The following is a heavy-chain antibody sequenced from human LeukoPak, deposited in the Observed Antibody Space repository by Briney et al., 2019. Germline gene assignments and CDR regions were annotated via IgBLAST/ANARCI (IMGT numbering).Heavy chain of an antibody. CDR2: ISGNGVKT. J-gene: IGHJ4*02. V-gene: IGHV3-23*01. Sequence: GRSLRLSCAASGFAFSTYAMSWVRQAPGKGLEWVSAISGNGVKTYYTDSVEGRFTFFRDNSKNTLYLQMNSLRADDTAVYYCAKDRAYSFDYWGQGTLVTVSS. CDR1: GFAFSTYA. CDR3: AKDRAYSFDY. D-gene: IGHD3-16*01.